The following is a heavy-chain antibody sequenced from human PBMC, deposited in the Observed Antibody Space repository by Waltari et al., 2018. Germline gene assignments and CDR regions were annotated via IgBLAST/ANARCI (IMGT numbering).Heavy chain of an antibody. V-gene: IGHV1-24*01. Sequence: QVQLVQTGAEVKKPGASVKVSCMVSCYHLTDSSIHWVRQAPGKGLEWMGGVDPEDAATSDAQKFQGRVTRTEDTSTDTAYRELSSLRSEDTAVYYCATGGAPPEGAFDIWGQGTMVTVSS. D-gene: IGHD3-16*01. CDR1: CYHLTDSS. J-gene: IGHJ3*02. CDR3: ATGGAPPEGAFDI. CDR2: VDPEDAAT.